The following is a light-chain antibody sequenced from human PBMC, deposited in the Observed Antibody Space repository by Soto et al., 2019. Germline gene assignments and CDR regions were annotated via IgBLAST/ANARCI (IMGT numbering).Light chain of an antibody. CDR2: GAS. CDR1: QSVTSSY. J-gene: IGKJ2*03. V-gene: IGKV3-20*01. CDR3: QHYGGSMYS. Sequence: EIVLTQSPGTLSLSLGERATLSCRASQSVTSSYLAWYQQKPGQAPRLLIYGASTLATGIPDRFSGSGSGTDFTLTVTSLEPEDFAVYYCQHYGGSMYSFGQGTKLEIK.